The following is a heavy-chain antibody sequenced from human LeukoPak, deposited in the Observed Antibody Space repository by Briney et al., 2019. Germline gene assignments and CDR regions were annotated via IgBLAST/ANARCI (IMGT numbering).Heavy chain of an antibody. CDR2: ICGSGSA. V-gene: IGHV4-59*08. J-gene: IGHJ5*02. Sequence: SETLSLTCTVSGGSISSSYWSWIRQPPGKGLVGIGSICGSGSAYYKPSLESRVTISADTSNNQSSLNLSSVTAADTAVYYCARHAVRESSSWYRGWFDPWGQGTLVTVSS. CDR3: ARHAVRESSSWYRGWFDP. CDR1: GGSISSSY. D-gene: IGHD6-13*01.